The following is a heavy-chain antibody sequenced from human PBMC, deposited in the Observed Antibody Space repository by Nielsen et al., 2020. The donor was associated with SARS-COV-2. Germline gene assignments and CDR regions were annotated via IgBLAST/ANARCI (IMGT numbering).Heavy chain of an antibody. CDR2: INWNGGST. J-gene: IGHJ5*02. D-gene: IGHD6-13*01. V-gene: IGHV3-20*01. Sequence: GESLKISCAASGFTFDDYGMSWVRQAPGKGLEWVSGINWNGGSTGYADSVKGRFTISRDNAKNSLYLQMNSLRAEDTALYHCARDLDPWQQLGNNWFDPWGHGTLVTVSS. CDR3: ARDLDPWQQLGNNWFDP. CDR1: GFTFDDYG.